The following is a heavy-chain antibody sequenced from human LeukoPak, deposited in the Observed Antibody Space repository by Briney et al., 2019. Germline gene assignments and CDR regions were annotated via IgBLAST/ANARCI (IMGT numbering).Heavy chain of an antibody. CDR1: QFTFSSYD. J-gene: IGHJ4*02. Sequence: PGGSLRLSCAASQFTFSSYDMHWVRQAPGKGLEWVSAISGSGGSTYYADSVKGRFTISRDNSKNTLYLQMNSLRAEDTAVYYCAKGGEAAARYYFDYWGQGTLVTVSS. CDR2: ISGSGGST. D-gene: IGHD6-13*01. V-gene: IGHV3-23*01. CDR3: AKGGEAAARYYFDY.